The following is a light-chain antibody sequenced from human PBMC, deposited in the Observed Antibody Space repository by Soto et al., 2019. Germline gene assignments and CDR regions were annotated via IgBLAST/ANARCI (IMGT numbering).Light chain of an antibody. CDR2: GAS. Sequence: EIVLTQSPATLSLSPGEGATLSCRASQSVSTNYLAWYQQRPGQAPRLLIFGASYRATGIPDRFSGSGSGTNFTPTISRLGPEDFAVYYCQHYSSSPPEFTFGPGTKVDSK. V-gene: IGKV3-20*01. CDR1: QSVSTNY. J-gene: IGKJ3*01. CDR3: QHYSSSPPEFT.